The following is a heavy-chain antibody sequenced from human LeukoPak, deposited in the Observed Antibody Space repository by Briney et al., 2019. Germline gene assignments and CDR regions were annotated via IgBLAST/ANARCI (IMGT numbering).Heavy chain of an antibody. CDR3: TSNRIPSTAVTTWY. J-gene: IGHJ4*02. D-gene: IGHD4-17*01. Sequence: GGSLRLSCVASGVTFSNAWMNWVRQAPGKGVEWLGRITAGGATDYTAPVKGRFTISRDNSENTLYLQVNNLKTEDTAVYYCTSNRIPSTAVTTWYWGQGTLVTVAS. CDR2: ITAGGAT. CDR1: GVTFSNAW. V-gene: IGHV3-15*01.